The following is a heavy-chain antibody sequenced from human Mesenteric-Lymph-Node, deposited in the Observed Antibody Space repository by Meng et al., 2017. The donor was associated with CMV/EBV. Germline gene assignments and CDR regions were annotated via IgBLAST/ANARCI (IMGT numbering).Heavy chain of an antibody. Sequence: QGQLQQWGAGRLKPAGTLSLTCAVYGGSFSGYYWSWIRQPPGKGLEWIGEINHSGSTNYNPSLKSRVTISVDTSKNQFSLKLSSVTAADTAVYYCARHQRWLKSEGGFNYWGQGTLVTVSS. J-gene: IGHJ4*02. V-gene: IGHV4-34*01. CDR1: GGSFSGYY. CDR3: ARHQRWLKSEGGFNY. CDR2: INHSGST. D-gene: IGHD4-23*01.